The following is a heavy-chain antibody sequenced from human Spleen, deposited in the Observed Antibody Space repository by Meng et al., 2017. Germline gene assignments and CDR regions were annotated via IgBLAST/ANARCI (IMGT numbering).Heavy chain of an antibody. CDR3: ARDSTTDIVVVTLDY. V-gene: IGHV3-48*03. CDR2: ISSSGSTI. J-gene: IGHJ4*02. Sequence: GESLKISCAASGFTFSSYAMSWVRQAPGKGLEWVSYISSSGSTIYYADSVKGRFTISRDNAKNSLYLQMNSLRAEDTAVYYCARDSTTDIVVVTLDYWGQGTLVTVSS. CDR1: GFTFSSYA. D-gene: IGHD2-21*02.